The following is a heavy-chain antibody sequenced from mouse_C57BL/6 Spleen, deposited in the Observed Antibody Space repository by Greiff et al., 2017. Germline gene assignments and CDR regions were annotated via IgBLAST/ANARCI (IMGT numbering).Heavy chain of an antibody. CDR2: IDPSDSYT. D-gene: IGHD4-1*02. J-gene: IGHJ2*01. CDR1: GYTFTSYW. V-gene: IGHV1-69*01. Sequence: QVQLKQPGAELVMPGASVKLSCKASGYTFTSYWMHWVQQRPGQGLEWIGEIDPSDSYTNYTQKVKGKFTLTVDKSSSTAYMQLSSLTSEDSAVYYCARSSTGCDYGGQGTTLTVSS. CDR3: ARSSTGCDY.